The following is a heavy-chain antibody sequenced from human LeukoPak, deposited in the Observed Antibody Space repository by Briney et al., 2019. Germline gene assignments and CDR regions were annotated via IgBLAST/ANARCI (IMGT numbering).Heavy chain of an antibody. V-gene: IGHV1-18*04. CDR2: ISGYNGNT. CDR3: VRGSADTPMAPIFY. CDR1: GYTFTGYY. Sequence: GASVKVSCKASGYTFTGYYMHWVRQAPGQGLEWMGWISGYNGNTKYVQKLQGRVTMTTDTSTSTAYMELRSLRSDDTALYYCVRGSADTPMAPIFYWGQGTLVTVSS. D-gene: IGHD5-18*01. J-gene: IGHJ4*02.